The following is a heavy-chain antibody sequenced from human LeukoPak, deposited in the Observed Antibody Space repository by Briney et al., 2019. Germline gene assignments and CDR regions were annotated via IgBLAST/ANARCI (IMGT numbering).Heavy chain of an antibody. D-gene: IGHD5-18*01. Sequence: GGSLRLPCAASGFTFSNYAIHWVRQAPGKGLEWVAVISYDGSNKYYADSVKRRFTISRDNSKNALYLQMNSLRAEDTAVYYCARARVDIAMFTWLNWYFDLWGRGTLVTVSS. J-gene: IGHJ2*01. V-gene: IGHV3-30-3*01. CDR3: ARARVDIAMFTWLNWYFDL. CDR2: ISYDGSNK. CDR1: GFTFSNYA.